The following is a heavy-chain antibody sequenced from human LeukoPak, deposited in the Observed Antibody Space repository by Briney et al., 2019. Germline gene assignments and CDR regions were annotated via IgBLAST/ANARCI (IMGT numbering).Heavy chain of an antibody. Sequence: TGRSLRLSCAASGFTFNRYAMHWVRQAPGKGLEWVAFIWYDGSNKYYADSVKGRFTVSRDNSKITLYLQMNSLRAEDTAVYYCAKDERGYYDSSGFFGAIDYWGQGSLVSVSS. D-gene: IGHD3-22*01. V-gene: IGHV3-33*06. CDR1: GFTFNRYA. CDR3: AKDERGYYDSSGFFGAIDY. J-gene: IGHJ4*02. CDR2: IWYDGSNK.